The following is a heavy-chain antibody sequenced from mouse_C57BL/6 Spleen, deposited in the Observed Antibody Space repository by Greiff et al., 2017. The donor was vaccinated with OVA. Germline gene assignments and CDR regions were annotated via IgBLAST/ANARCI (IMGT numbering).Heavy chain of an antibody. Sequence: QVQLQQPGAELVKPGASVKLSCKASGYTFTSYWMPWVKQRPGQGLEWIGEIDPSDSYTNYNQKFKGKATLTVDTSSSTAYMQLSSLTSEDSAVYYCARPAYYSNFYAMDYWGQGTSVTVSS. CDR2: IDPSDSYT. D-gene: IGHD2-5*01. V-gene: IGHV1-50*01. CDR1: GYTFTSYW. J-gene: IGHJ4*01. CDR3: ARPAYYSNFYAMDY.